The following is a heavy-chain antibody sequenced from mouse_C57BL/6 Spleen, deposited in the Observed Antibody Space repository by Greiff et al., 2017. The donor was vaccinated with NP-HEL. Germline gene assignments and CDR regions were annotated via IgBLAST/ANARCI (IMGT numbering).Heavy chain of an antibody. D-gene: IGHD2-4*01. J-gene: IGHJ1*03. Sequence: VQLQESGAELVRPGTSVKVSCKASGYAFTNYLIEWVKQRPGQGLEWIGVINPGSGGTNYNEKFKGKATLTADKSSSTAYMQLSSLTSEDSAVYFCARCLYDYDGFDVWGTGTTVTGSS. V-gene: IGHV1-54*01. CDR2: INPGSGGT. CDR1: GYAFTNYL. CDR3: ARCLYDYDGFDV.